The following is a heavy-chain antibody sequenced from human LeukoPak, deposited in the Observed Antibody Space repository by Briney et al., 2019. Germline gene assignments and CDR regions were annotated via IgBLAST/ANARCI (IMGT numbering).Heavy chain of an antibody. V-gene: IGHV4-59*01. CDR1: SGSISTYY. CDR3: ARDRYGYDSSFDY. CDR2: IYYSGST. J-gene: IGHJ4*02. D-gene: IGHD5-12*01. Sequence: SSETLSLTCTVSSGSISTYYWSWIRQPPGKGLEWIGYIYYSGSTTYNPSLKSRVTISLDMSTKQFSLKLTSLTAADTAVYYCARDRYGYDSSFDYWGQGTLVTVSS.